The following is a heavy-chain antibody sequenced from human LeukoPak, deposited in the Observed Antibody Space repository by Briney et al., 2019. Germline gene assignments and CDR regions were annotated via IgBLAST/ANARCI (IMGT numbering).Heavy chain of an antibody. CDR3: ASCSGGSCYTRVFDY. Sequence: SVKVSCKASGGTFSSYAISWVRQAPGQGLEWVGGIIPIFGTANYAQKFQGRVAITADESTSTAYMELSSLRSEDTAVYYCASCSGGSCYTRVFDYWGQGTLVTVSS. D-gene: IGHD2-15*01. CDR2: IIPIFGTA. V-gene: IGHV1-69*01. J-gene: IGHJ4*02. CDR1: GGTFSSYA.